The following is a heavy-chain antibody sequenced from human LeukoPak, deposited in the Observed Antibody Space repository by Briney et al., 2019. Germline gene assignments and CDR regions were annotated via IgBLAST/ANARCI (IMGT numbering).Heavy chain of an antibody. Sequence: GGSLRLSCAASGFTFSSYTMHWVRQAPGKGLVWVSRINSDGRSTSYADSVKGRFTISRDNAKNTLYLQMNSLRAEDTAVYYCARVDTAMGWAFDIWGQGTMVTVSS. CDR2: INSDGRST. D-gene: IGHD5-18*01. J-gene: IGHJ3*02. CDR3: ARVDTAMGWAFDI. V-gene: IGHV3-74*01. CDR1: GFTFSSYT.